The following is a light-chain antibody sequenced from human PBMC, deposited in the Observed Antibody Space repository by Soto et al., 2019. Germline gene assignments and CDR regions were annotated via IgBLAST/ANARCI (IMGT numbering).Light chain of an antibody. CDR1: QSVSSSY. CDR2: GAS. CDR3: QQYGSSPRT. J-gene: IGKJ1*01. Sequence: EIVLAPSPGTLSLSPVERATLSCRASQSVSSSYLAWYQQKPGQAPRLLIYGASSGATGIPDRFSGSGSGTDFTLTISRLEPEDFAVYYCQQYGSSPRTFGQGTKVDIK. V-gene: IGKV3-20*01.